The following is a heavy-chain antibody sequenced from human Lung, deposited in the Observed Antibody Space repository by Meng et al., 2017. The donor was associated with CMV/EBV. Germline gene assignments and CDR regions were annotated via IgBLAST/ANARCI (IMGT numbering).Heavy chain of an antibody. J-gene: IGHJ3*01. CDR2: IYPGDSDT. V-gene: IGHV5-51*01. D-gene: IGHD5-24*01. Sequence: SXKGSGYNLSNYWIGWVRQVPGKGLQWIGMIYPGDSDTRYSPSFQGQVTISADRSITTAVLQWSSLKASDTAMYYCARLGGDGYLDAFDLWGQGTXVTVSS. CDR1: GYNLSNYW. CDR3: ARLGGDGYLDAFDL.